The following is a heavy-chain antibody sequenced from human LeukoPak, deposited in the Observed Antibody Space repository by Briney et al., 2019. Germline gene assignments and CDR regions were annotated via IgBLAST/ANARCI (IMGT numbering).Heavy chain of an antibody. CDR1: GGSISSGGYY. D-gene: IGHD4-17*01. J-gene: IGHJ4*02. Sequence: SETLSLTCTVSGGSISSGGYYWSWIRQHPGKGLEWIGYIYYSGSTYYNPSLKSRVTISVDTSKNQFSLKLSSVTAADTAVYYCARKSQDYGDVDYWGQGTLVTVSS. CDR3: ARKSQDYGDVDY. V-gene: IGHV4-31*03. CDR2: IYYSGST.